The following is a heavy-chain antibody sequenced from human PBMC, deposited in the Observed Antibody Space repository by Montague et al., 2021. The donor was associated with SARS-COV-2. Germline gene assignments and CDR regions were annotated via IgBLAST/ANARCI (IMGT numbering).Heavy chain of an antibody. J-gene: IGHJ4*02. CDR1: GVSVTDYY. V-gene: IGHV4-59*08. D-gene: IGHD3-9*01. CDR3: VRHPHYDGLNGPPDF. CDR2: VLYNKGT. Sequence: SETLSLTCTVSGVSVTDYYWSWIRQPPGKGLEWVGDVLYNKGTNFNPSLKSRVATSADTSKNQFSLRLTSVTAADTAFYHCVRHPHYDGLNGPPDFWDQGALVTVSS.